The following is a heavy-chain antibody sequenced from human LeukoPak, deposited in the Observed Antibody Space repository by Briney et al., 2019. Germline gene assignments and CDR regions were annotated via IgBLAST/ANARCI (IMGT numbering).Heavy chain of an antibody. CDR1: GYTFTSYG. CDR2: ISAHNGNT. D-gene: IGHD6-13*01. J-gene: IGHJ6*03. V-gene: IGHV1-18*01. Sequence: AASVKVSCKASGYTFTSYGISWVRQAPGQGLEWMGWISAHNGNTNYAQKLQGRVTMTTDTSTSTAYMELRSLRSDDTAVYYCARGVLLYAAAGLAYMDVWGKGTTVTVSS. CDR3: ARGVLLYAAAGLAYMDV.